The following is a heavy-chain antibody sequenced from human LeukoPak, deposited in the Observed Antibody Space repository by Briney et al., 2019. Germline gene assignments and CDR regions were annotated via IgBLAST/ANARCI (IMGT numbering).Heavy chain of an antibody. CDR1: GFTFSSYS. V-gene: IGHV3-48*01. CDR2: ISSSSSTI. J-gene: IGHJ6*03. Sequence: GGSLRLSCAASGFTFSSYSMNWVRQAPGKGLEWVSYISSSSSTIYYADSVKGRFTISRDNAKNSLYLQMNSLRAEDTAVYYCARGVIYYYYMDVWGKGTTVTVSS. D-gene: IGHD3-10*01. CDR3: ARGVIYYYYMDV.